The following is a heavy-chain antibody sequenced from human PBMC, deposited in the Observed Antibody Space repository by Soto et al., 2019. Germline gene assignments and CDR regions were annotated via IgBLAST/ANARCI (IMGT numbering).Heavy chain of an antibody. CDR2: INYSGST. CDR3: ARHWFSVAGRYHFDY. CDR1: GGGSISTYS. D-gene: IGHD6-19*01. Sequence: SETLSLTCSVSGGGSISTYSWSWIRQAPGRGLEWIGYINYSGSTDYNPSLEGRVTISIDTSKKQFSLHLTSVTAADTAVYYCARHWFSVAGRYHFDYWGQGTLVTVSS. V-gene: IGHV4-59*01. J-gene: IGHJ4*02.